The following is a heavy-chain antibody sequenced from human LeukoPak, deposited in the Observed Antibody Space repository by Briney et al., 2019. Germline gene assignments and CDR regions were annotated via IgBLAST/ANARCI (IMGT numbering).Heavy chain of an antibody. CDR1: GYTFNGYY. V-gene: IGHV1-2*02. CDR2: INPNSGGT. Sequence: GASVKVSCKASGYTFNGYYLHWARQAPGQGLEWMGWINPNSGGTNYAQKFQGRVTMTRDTSISTAYMELSRLRSDDTAVYYCARWMTTVITPDYWGQGTLVTVSS. CDR3: ARWMTTVITPDY. D-gene: IGHD4-11*01. J-gene: IGHJ4*02.